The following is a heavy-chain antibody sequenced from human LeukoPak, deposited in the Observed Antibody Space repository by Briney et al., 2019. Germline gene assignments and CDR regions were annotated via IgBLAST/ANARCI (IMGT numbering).Heavy chain of an antibody. CDR1: AITFEDYA. CDR3: VKGDDYGDY. CDR2: ISGDASVT. Sequence: GGSLRLSCIVSAITFEDYAMHRVPHVPGKGLKWVSLISGDASVTYYADSVKGRFTISRDNSKNSLYLQMNSLRSEDAALYYCVKGDDYGDYWGQGTLVTVSS. V-gene: IGHV3-43*02. J-gene: IGHJ4*02.